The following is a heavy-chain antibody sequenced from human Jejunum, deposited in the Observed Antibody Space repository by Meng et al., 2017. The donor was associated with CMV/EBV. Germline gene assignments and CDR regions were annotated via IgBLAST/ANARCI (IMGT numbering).Heavy chain of an antibody. V-gene: IGHV4-39*01. CDR2: IYYSGII. CDR3: ARQSDHYYTSGTYFDY. CDR1: GGSISDSSYY. Sequence: QLQLQESGPGLVKPSETLPLICTVSGGSISDSSYYWGWIRQSPGKGLEWIGHIYYSGIIYYNPSLKSRVTISVDPSKNQFSLRLDSVTAADTAVYYCARQSDHYYTSGTYFDYWGQGALVTVSS. J-gene: IGHJ4*02. D-gene: IGHD3-10*01.